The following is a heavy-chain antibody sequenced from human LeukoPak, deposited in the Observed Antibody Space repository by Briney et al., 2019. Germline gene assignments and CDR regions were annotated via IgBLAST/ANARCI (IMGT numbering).Heavy chain of an antibody. D-gene: IGHD2-2*01. CDR2: ISAYNGNT. CDR1: SCTFTSYG. V-gene: IGHV1-18*01. J-gene: IGHJ4*02. CDR3: ARDQYCSSTSCYPYYFDY. Sequence: ASVKVSCKASSCTFTSYGISWVRQAPGQGLEWMGWISAYNGNTNYAQKFQGRVTMTTDTSTSTAYMELRSLRSDDTAVYYCARDQYCSSTSCYPYYFDYWGQGTLVTVSS.